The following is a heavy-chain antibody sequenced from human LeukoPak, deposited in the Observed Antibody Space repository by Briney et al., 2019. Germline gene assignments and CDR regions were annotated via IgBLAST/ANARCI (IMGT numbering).Heavy chain of an antibody. CDR3: TGSMMIAFGAL. Sequence: AGGSLKLSCAASGFSFSGSTMHWVRQASGKGLEWVGRIRSKPNTYATAYAASVNGRFTISRDDSKNTTYLQMNSLKTDDTAVYYCTGSMMIAFGALWGQGTLVTVAS. CDR1: GFSFSGST. V-gene: IGHV3-73*01. D-gene: IGHD2/OR15-2a*01. CDR2: IRSKPNTYAT. J-gene: IGHJ4*02.